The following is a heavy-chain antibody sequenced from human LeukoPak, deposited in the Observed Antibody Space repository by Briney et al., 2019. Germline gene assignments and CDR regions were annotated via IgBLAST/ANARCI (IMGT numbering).Heavy chain of an antibody. J-gene: IGHJ4*02. Sequence: GGSLRLSCAASGFTFSDYAMHWVRQAPGKGLEFVSVIGPIGVYTYYANSVKGRFTISRDNSKSTVSLQMGSLRDEDMAVYYCARSPPGRTNWNYYDYWGRETLVTVSS. V-gene: IGHV3-64*01. CDR3: ARSPPGRTNWNYYDY. CDR1: GFTFSDYA. CDR2: IGPIGVYT. D-gene: IGHD1-1*01.